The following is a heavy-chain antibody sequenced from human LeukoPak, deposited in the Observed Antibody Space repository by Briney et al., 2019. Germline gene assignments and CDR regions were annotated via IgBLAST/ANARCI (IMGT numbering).Heavy chain of an antibody. D-gene: IGHD3-16*01. V-gene: IGHV3-7*03. Sequence: GGSLRLSCAASGFTFSSYWMSWVRQAPGKGLEWVANIKQDGSEKYYVDSVKGRFTISRDNAKNSLYLQMNSLRAEDTAVYYCAKIGGPRNYYYYYMDVWGKGTTVTISS. CDR3: AKIGGPRNYYYYYMDV. CDR2: IKQDGSEK. J-gene: IGHJ6*03. CDR1: GFTFSSYW.